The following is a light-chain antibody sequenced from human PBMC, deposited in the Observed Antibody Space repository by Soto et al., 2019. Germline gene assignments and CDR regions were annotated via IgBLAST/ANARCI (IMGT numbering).Light chain of an antibody. CDR2: DAF. V-gene: IGKV1-33*01. CDR1: QDISNY. CDR3: QQLNSYPRT. J-gene: IGKJ1*01. Sequence: DIQMTQSPSSLSASVGDRVTITCQASQDISNYLNWYQQKPGKAPKLLIFDAFSLETGVPSRFSGSGSGTEFTLTISSLQPEDFATYYCQQLNSYPRTFGQGTKVDNK.